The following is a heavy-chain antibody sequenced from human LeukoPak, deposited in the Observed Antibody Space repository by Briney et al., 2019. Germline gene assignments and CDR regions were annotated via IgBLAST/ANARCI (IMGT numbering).Heavy chain of an antibody. CDR2: MSHDGSNK. CDR1: GFPFSGYA. Sequence: GGSLRLSCAASGFPFSGYAMHWVRQAPGKGLEWVAVMSHDGSNKYYADSVKGRFTISRDNSKNTLYLQMDSLRTEDTAVYYCARHRGPSLHSSGYFDNWGQGTLVTVSS. J-gene: IGHJ4*02. CDR3: ARHRGPSLHSSGYFDN. V-gene: IGHV3-30-3*01. D-gene: IGHD3-22*01.